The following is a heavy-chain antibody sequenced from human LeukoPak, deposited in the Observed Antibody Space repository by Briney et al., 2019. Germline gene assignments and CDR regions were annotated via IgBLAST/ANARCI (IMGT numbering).Heavy chain of an antibody. Sequence: ASVKVSCKVSGYTLTELSMHWVRQAPGKGLEWMGGFDPEDGETIYAQKFQDRVTMTEDTFRDTAYMELSSLRSEDTAVYYCARLDLVAARALVGEVDYWGQGTLVTVSS. D-gene: IGHD6-6*01. J-gene: IGHJ4*02. CDR3: ARLDLVAARALVGEVDY. CDR1: GYTLTELS. CDR2: FDPEDGET. V-gene: IGHV1-24*01.